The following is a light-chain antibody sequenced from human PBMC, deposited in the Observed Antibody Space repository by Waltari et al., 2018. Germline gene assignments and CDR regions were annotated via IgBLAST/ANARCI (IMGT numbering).Light chain of an antibody. CDR2: GAS. CDR3: QQYNNWLWT. Sequence: EIVMTQSPATLSVSPGERATLSCRASQRVSSNLAWDQQKPGQAPRLLIYGASTRATGIPARFSGSGSGTEFTLTISSLQSEDFAVYYCQQYNNWLWTFGQGTKVEIK. J-gene: IGKJ1*01. CDR1: QRVSSN. V-gene: IGKV3-15*01.